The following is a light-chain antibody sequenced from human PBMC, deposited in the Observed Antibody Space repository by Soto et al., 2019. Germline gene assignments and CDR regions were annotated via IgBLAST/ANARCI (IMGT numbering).Light chain of an antibody. CDR3: QVYNNWPPLT. CDR1: QSVGSS. J-gene: IGKJ4*01. V-gene: IGKV3-15*01. Sequence: EIVMTQSLATLSVSPGEGATLSCRASQSVGSSLAWYQQKPGQAPRLLIYGASTRATGIPARFSGSGSGTEFTLTISSLQSEDFAVYYCQVYNNWPPLTFGGGTKVEIK. CDR2: GAS.